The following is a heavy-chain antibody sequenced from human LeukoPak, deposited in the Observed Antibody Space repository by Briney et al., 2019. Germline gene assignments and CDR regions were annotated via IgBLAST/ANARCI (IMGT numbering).Heavy chain of an antibody. J-gene: IGHJ4*02. CDR2: ISYDGSNK. CDR3: ARKHYYGSGTRGGNDY. D-gene: IGHD3-10*01. Sequence: PGKSLRLSCAASGFTFNNYGMHWVRQAPGKGLEWVAVISYDGSNKYYADSVKGRFTISRDNSKNTLYLQMNSLRAEDTAVYYCARKHYYGSGTRGGNDYWGQGTLVTVSS. CDR1: GFTFNNYG. V-gene: IGHV3-30*03.